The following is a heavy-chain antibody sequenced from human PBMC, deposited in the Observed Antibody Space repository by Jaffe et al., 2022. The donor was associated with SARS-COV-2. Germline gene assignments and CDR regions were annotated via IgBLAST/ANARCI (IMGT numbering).Heavy chain of an antibody. Sequence: EVQLVESGGGLVQPGGSLRLSCAASGFTFSSYDMHWVRQATGKGLEWVSAIGTAGDTYYPGSVKGRFTISRENAKNSLYLQMNSLRAGDTAVYYCARGPPLTIEGQQLGWVEDWYFDLWGRGTLVTVSS. CDR2: IGTAGDT. CDR3: ARGPPLTIEGQQLGWVEDWYFDL. D-gene: IGHD6-13*01. CDR1: GFTFSSYD. V-gene: IGHV3-13*01. J-gene: IGHJ2*01.